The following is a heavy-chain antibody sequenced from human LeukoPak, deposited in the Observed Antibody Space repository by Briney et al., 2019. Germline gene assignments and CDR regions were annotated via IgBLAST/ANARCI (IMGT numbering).Heavy chain of an antibody. D-gene: IGHD3-22*01. CDR1: GGSFSGYH. V-gene: IGHV4-34*01. CDR2: IIHSGSA. CDR3: ARGPRYYYDSSCYYYY. Sequence: SETLSLTCAIYGGSFSGYHWNWIRQPPGKGLEWIGEIIHSGSANYNPSLKSRVTISVDTSKNQFSLQLSSVTAADTAVYYCARGPRYYYDSSCYYYYWGQGTLVTVSS. J-gene: IGHJ4*02.